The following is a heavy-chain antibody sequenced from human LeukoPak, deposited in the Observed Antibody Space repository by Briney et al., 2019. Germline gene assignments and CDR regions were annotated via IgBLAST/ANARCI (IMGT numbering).Heavy chain of an antibody. CDR3: ARGSSCRTSCYRDFDY. J-gene: IGHJ4*02. Sequence: ASVKVSCKASGYTFTSDDINWVRQATGQGLEWMGWMNPNSGNTGYAQKFQGRVTMTRNTSISTAYMELSSLRSEDTAVYYCARGSSCRTSCYRDFDYWGQGTLVTVSS. V-gene: IGHV1-8*01. CDR2: MNPNSGNT. CDR1: GYTFTSDD. D-gene: IGHD2-2*02.